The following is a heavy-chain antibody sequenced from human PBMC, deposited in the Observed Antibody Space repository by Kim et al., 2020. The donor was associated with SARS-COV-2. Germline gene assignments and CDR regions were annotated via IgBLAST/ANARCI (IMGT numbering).Heavy chain of an antibody. CDR3: ARGEYGGYVFTAPYYYYGMDV. CDR2: IYYSGST. J-gene: IGHJ6*02. V-gene: IGHV4-59*01. Sequence: SETLSLTCTVSGGSISSYYWSWIRQPPGKGLEWIGYIYYSGSTNYNPSLKSRVTISVDTSKNQFSLKLSSVTAADTAVYYCARGEYGGYVFTAPYYYYGMDVWGQGTTVTVSS. CDR1: GGSISSYY. D-gene: IGHD5-12*01.